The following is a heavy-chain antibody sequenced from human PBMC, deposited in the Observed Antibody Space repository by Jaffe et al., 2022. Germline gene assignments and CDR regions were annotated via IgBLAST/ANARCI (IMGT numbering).Heavy chain of an antibody. V-gene: IGHV4-34*01. CDR1: GGSFSGYY. D-gene: IGHD3-10*01. CDR2: INHSGST. CDR3: ARGPVVRGVMVRNWFDP. J-gene: IGHJ5*02. Sequence: QVQLQQWGAGLLKPSETLSLTCAVYGGSFSGYYWSWIRQPPGKGLEWIGEINHSGSTNYNPSLKSRVTISVDTSKNQFSLKLSSVTAADTAVYYCARGPVVRGVMVRNWFDPWGQGTLVTVSS.